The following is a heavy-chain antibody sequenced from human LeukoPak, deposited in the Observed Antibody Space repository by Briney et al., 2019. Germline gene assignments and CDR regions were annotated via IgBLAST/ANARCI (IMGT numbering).Heavy chain of an antibody. Sequence: ASVKVSCKASGYTFTSYDINWVRQATGRGLEWMGWMNPNSGNTGYAQKFQGRVTITRNTSISTAYMELSSLRSEDTAVYYCARGIQRFLEWFFDYWGQGTLVTVSS. CDR2: MNPNSGNT. D-gene: IGHD3-3*01. J-gene: IGHJ4*02. V-gene: IGHV1-8*03. CDR1: GYTFTSYD. CDR3: ARGIQRFLEWFFDY.